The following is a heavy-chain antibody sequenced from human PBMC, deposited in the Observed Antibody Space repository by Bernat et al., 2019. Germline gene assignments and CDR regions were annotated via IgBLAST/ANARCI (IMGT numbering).Heavy chain of an antibody. V-gene: IGHV3-30-3*01. CDR3: ERDPWGGYCSSTSCDAFDY. CDR2: ISYDGSNK. Sequence: QVQLVESGGGVVQPGRSLRLSCAASGFTFSSYAMHWVRQAPGKGLEWVAVISYDGSNKYYADSVKGRFTISRDNSKNTLYLQLNSLRAEDTAVYYCERDPWGGYCSSTSCDAFDYWGQGTLVTVSS. J-gene: IGHJ4*02. D-gene: IGHD2-2*01. CDR1: GFTFSSYA.